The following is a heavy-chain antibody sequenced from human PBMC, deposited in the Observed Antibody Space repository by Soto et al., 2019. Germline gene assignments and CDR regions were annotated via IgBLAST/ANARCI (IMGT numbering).Heavy chain of an antibody. J-gene: IGHJ4*02. CDR1: GYSFTDYK. CDR2: VDPNGGGS. V-gene: IGHV1-2*04. CDR3: ATWVDYGDFEGFDF. D-gene: IGHD4-17*01. Sequence: ASVKVSCKTSGYSFTDYKLNWVRQAPGQGLECMGWVDPNGGGSNSAQKFRGSVTMTWDTSITTAYLDLTRLTTNDTATYFCATWVDYGDFEGFDFWGQGTLVTVSS.